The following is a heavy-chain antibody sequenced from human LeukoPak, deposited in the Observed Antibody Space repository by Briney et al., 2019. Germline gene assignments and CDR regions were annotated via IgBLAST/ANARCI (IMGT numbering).Heavy chain of an antibody. D-gene: IGHD5-12*01. CDR3: AKHQRGGYDSPSHY. CDR1: GFTFRTYA. CDR2: IGGSGGTT. V-gene: IGHV3-23*01. J-gene: IGHJ4*02. Sequence: GGSLRLSCGAPGFTFRTYAMSWVRQAPGKGLGGGSSIGGSGGTTYYADSVKGRFTISRDTSKNTLYLQMNSLRAENTAIYYCAKHQRGGYDSPSHYWGQGTLVTVSS.